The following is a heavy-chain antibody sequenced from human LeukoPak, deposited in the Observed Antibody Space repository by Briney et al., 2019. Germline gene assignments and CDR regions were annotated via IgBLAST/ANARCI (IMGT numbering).Heavy chain of an antibody. CDR3: ASGKGSVGAFDI. CDR1: GFTFSSYA. CDR2: ISYDGSNK. V-gene: IGHV3-30-3*01. Sequence: PGGSLRLSCAASGFTFSSYAMHWVRQAPGKGLEWVAVISYDGSNKYYADSVKGRFTISRDNSKNTLYLQMNSPRAEDTAVYYCASGKGSVGAFDIWGQGTMVTVSS. D-gene: IGHD1-26*01. J-gene: IGHJ3*02.